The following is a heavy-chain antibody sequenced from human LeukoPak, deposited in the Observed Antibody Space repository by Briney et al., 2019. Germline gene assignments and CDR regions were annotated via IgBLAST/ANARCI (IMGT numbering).Heavy chain of an antibody. CDR2: INHGGST. J-gene: IGHJ6*03. D-gene: IGHD3-3*01. CDR1: GGSFSGYY. V-gene: IGHV4-34*01. CDR3: ARGQYDFQTTYYYMDV. Sequence: KPSETLSLTCAVYGGSFSGYYWSWVRQPPGKELEWIGEINHGGSTNYNPSLKSRVTISVDTSKNQFSLKVSSVTAADTAVFYCARGQYDFQTTYYYMDVWGKGTTVIISS.